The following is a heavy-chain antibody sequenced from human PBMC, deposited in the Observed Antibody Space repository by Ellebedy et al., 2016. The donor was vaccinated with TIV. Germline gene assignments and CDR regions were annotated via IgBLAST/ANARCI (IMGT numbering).Heavy chain of an antibody. CDR3: AKDRFGELYRIGDY. Sequence: GGSLRLSXAASGFTFSSYAMSWVRQAPGKGLEWVSAFSGSGGSTYYADSVKGRFTISRDNSKNTLYLEMNSLRAEDTAVDYCAKDRFGELYRIGDYWGQGTLVTVSS. J-gene: IGHJ4*02. CDR1: GFTFSSYA. V-gene: IGHV3-23*01. CDR2: FSGSGGST. D-gene: IGHD3-10*01.